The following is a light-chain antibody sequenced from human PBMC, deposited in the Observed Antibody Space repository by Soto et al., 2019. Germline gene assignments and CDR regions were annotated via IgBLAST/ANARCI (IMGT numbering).Light chain of an antibody. Sequence: QSVLTQPPSASGSPGQSVTISCTGTSTDVGGYNYVSWYQQHPGKAPKLMIYEVSKRPSGVPDRFSGSKSGNTASLTVSGLQAEDEAEYYCSSYAGSLYVFRPGTKVTV. CDR2: EVS. J-gene: IGLJ1*01. V-gene: IGLV2-8*01. CDR1: STDVGGYNY. CDR3: SSYAGSLYV.